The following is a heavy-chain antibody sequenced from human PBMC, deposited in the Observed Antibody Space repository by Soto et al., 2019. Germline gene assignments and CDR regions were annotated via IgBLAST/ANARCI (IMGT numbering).Heavy chain of an antibody. J-gene: IGHJ6*02. Sequence: GESLKISCKGSGYSFTSYWIGWVRQMPGKGLEWMGIIYPGDSDTRYSPSFQGQVTISADKSMSTAYLQWSSLKASDTAMYYCARLAVAGNSYYGMDVWGQGTTVTVSS. CDR3: ARLAVAGNSYYGMDV. CDR2: IYPGDSDT. D-gene: IGHD6-19*01. CDR1: GYSFTSYW. V-gene: IGHV5-51*01.